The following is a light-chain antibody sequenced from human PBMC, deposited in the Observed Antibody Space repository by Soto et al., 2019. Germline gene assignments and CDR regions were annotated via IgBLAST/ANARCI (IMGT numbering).Light chain of an antibody. V-gene: IGLV2-8*01. CDR3: SSYAGSNNLI. Sequence: QSALTQPPSASGSPGQSVTISCTGTSNDIGGYNYVSWYQQYPGKAPKLLISEVNERPAGVPDRFSGSKSDNTASLTVSGLQTEDEADYYCSSYAGSNNLIFGGGTKL. CDR2: EVN. CDR1: SNDIGGYNY. J-gene: IGLJ2*01.